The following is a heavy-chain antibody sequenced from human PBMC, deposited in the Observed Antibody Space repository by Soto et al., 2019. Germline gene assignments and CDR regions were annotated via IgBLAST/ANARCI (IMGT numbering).Heavy chain of an antibody. J-gene: IGHJ6*02. Sequence: SETLSLTCTVSGGSISSGDYYWSWIRQPPGKGLEWIGYIYYSGSTYYNPSLKSRVTISVDTSKNQFSLKLSSVTAADTAVYYCARDQGTNYGMDVWGQGTTVTVSS. V-gene: IGHV4-30-4*01. CDR1: GGSISSGDYY. CDR3: ARDQGTNYGMDV. CDR2: IYYSGST.